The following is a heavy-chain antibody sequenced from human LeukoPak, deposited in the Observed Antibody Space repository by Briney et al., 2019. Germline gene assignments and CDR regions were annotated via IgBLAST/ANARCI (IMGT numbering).Heavy chain of an antibody. CDR2: IYYSGST. Sequence: SETLSLTCTVSGGSISSSSHYWGWIRQPPGKGLEWIGSIYYSGSTYYNSSLKSRVTISGDTPKHQISLKLSAVTAADTAVYYCARTVGDDNQSIDYWGQGTLVTVSS. CDR3: ARTVGDDNQSIDY. J-gene: IGHJ4*02. D-gene: IGHD1-1*01. V-gene: IGHV4-39*01. CDR1: GGSISSSSHY.